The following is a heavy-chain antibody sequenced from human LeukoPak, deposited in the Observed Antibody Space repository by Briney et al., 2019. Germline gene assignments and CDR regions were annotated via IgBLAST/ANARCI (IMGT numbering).Heavy chain of an antibody. J-gene: IGHJ2*01. CDR2: IYSGGST. CDR3: ARDAYDILTGYHNWYFDL. Sequence: PGGSLRLSCAASGFTFSSNYMSWVRQAPGKGLEWVSVIYSGGSTYYADSVKGRFTISRDNSKNTLYLQMNSLRAEDTAVYYCARDAYDILTGYHNWYFDLWGRGTLVTVSS. D-gene: IGHD3-9*01. CDR1: GFTFSSNY. V-gene: IGHV3-53*01.